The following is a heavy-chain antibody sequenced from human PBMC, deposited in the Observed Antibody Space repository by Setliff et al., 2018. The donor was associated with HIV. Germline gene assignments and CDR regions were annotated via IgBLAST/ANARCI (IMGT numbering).Heavy chain of an antibody. D-gene: IGHD4-17*01. CDR3: ARGGLSGDYIFGFDY. J-gene: IGHJ4*02. CDR1: GYTFTSYG. Sequence: ASVKVSCKASGYTFTSYGISWVRQAPGQGLEWMGWISAYNGNTNYAQKLQGRVTMTTDTSTSTAYMERRSLRSDDTAVYYCARGGLSGDYIFGFDYWGQGTLVTVSS. V-gene: IGHV1-18*01. CDR2: ISAYNGNT.